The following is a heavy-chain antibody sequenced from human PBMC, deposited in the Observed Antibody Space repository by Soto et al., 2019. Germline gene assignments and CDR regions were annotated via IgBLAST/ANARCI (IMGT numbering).Heavy chain of an antibody. CDR2: LGGNGFTT. CDR3: AKALRTSLNFFYYMDV. D-gene: IGHD2-2*01. V-gene: IGHV3-23*01. CDR1: GFTFGSYA. J-gene: IGHJ6*03. Sequence: EVQLLEYGGGLVQPGGSLRLSCVVSGFTFGSYAMSWVRQAPEKGPEWVAILGGNGFTTYYADSVKGRFTISGDKSKSTRFLQMNSLRADDTGVYYCAKALRTSLNFFYYMDVWGRGTSVTVSS.